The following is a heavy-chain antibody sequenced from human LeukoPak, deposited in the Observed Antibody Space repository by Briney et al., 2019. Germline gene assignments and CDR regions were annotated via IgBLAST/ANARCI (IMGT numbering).Heavy chain of an antibody. CDR2: INPGGGST. CDR3: ARGVPAAIRYLQH. J-gene: IGHJ1*01. V-gene: IGHV1-46*01. D-gene: IGHD2-2*01. CDR1: GYTFTNYY. Sequence: GASVKVSCKASGYTFTNYYMHWVRQAPGQGLEWMGIINPGGGSTSYAQKFQGRVTMTRDTSTSTVYMELSSLRSEDTAVYYCARGVPAAIRYLQHWGQGTLVTVSS.